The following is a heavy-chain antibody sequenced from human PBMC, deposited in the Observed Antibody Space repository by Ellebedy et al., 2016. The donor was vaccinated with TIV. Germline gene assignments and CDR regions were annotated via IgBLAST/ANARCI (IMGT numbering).Heavy chain of an antibody. V-gene: IGHV3-15*01. D-gene: IGHD1-26*01. CDR1: GFSFSDAW. CDR2: IKSKTEGGTP. CDR3: LSVSGSYYFRYNWLDP. Sequence: GESLKISCAASGFSFSDAWMTWVRQAPGKGLEWIGRIKSKTEGGTPDYAAPVKGRFSISRDDSKNTLYLQMNSLKTEDTAIYYCLSVSGSYYFRYNWLDPWGRGTLVTVSS. J-gene: IGHJ5*02.